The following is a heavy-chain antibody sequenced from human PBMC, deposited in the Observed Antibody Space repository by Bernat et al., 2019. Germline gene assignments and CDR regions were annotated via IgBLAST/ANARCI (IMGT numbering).Heavy chain of an antibody. CDR3: ARDLRSYGSGSYDAFDI. CDR1: GFTFSSYW. D-gene: IGHD3-10*01. V-gene: IGHV3-74*01. Sequence: EVQLVESGGGLVQPGGSLRLSCAASGFTFSSYWMHWVRQAPGKGLVWVSRINSDGSSTSYADSVKGRFTISRDNTKNTLYLQMNSLRAEDTAAYYCARDLRSYGSGSYDAFDIWGQGTMVTVSS. CDR2: INSDGSST. J-gene: IGHJ3*02.